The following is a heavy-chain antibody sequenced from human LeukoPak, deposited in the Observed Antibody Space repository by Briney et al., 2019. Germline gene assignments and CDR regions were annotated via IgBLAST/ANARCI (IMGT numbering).Heavy chain of an antibody. D-gene: IGHD3-10*01. Sequence: SHTLSLTCVVSGGSISRGGYSWSWIRQPPGKGLEWVGYIYHSGSPYYNPSLKSRVTISVDRPKNQFSLKLSSVTAADTAVYYCASSYGSGSYRYGMDVWGQGTTVTVSS. CDR1: GGSISRGGYS. CDR2: IYHSGSP. J-gene: IGHJ6*02. CDR3: ASSYGSGSYRYGMDV. V-gene: IGHV4-30-2*01.